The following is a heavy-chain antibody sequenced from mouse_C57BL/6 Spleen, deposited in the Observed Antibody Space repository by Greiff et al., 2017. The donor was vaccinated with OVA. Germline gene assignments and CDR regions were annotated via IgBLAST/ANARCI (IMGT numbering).Heavy chain of an antibody. Sequence: EVQLQQSGPELVKPGASVKISCKASGYTFTDYYMNWVKQSHGKSLEWIGDINPNNGGTSYNQKFKGKATLTVDESSSTAYMELRSLTSEDSAVYYGARRMGLRRNYAMDDWGQGTSVTVSS. CDR1: GYTFTDYY. CDR3: ARRMGLRRNYAMDD. CDR2: INPNNGGT. V-gene: IGHV1-26*01. J-gene: IGHJ4*01. D-gene: IGHD2-4*01.